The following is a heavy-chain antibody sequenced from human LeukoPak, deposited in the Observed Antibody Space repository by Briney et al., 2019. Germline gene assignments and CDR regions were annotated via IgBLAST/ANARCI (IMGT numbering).Heavy chain of an antibody. CDR1: VYSFTSYW. CDR3: ARCDDYSYWFDP. Sequence: GESLKISCKGSVYSFTSYWSGWVRQMPGKGLEWMGIIYPGDSDTRHSPSFQGQVTISADKSISTAYLQWSSLKASDTAMYYCARCDDYSYWFDPWGQGTLVTVSS. V-gene: IGHV5-51*01. CDR2: IYPGDSDT. D-gene: IGHD4-11*01. J-gene: IGHJ5*02.